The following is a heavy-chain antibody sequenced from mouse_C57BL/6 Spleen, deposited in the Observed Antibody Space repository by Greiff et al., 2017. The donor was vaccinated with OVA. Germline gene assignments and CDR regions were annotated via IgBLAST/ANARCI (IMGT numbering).Heavy chain of an antibody. J-gene: IGHJ1*03. D-gene: IGHD1-1*01. V-gene: IGHV1-69*01. CDR3: ARHEEYYGSSWYFDV. Sequence: VQLQQPGAELVMPGASVKLSCKASGYTFTSYWMHWVKQRPGQGLEWIGEIDPSDSYTNYNQKFKGKSTLTVDKSSSTAYMQLSSLTSEDSAVYFCARHEEYYGSSWYFDVWGTGTTVTVSS. CDR1: GYTFTSYW. CDR2: IDPSDSYT.